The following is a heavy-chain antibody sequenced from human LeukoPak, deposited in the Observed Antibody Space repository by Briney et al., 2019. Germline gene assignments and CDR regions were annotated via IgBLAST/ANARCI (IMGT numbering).Heavy chain of an antibody. CDR2: ISGSGDST. CDR1: GFTFSSYA. Sequence: GGPLRLSCAASGFTFSSYAMSWVRQAPGKGLEWVSAISGSGDSTYYADSVKGRFTIPRDNSKNTLHVQMISLRAEDTAVYYCAKHGSSGYYYVPTDHWGQGTLVTVSS. CDR3: AKHGSSGYYYVPTDH. V-gene: IGHV3-23*01. J-gene: IGHJ4*02. D-gene: IGHD3-22*01.